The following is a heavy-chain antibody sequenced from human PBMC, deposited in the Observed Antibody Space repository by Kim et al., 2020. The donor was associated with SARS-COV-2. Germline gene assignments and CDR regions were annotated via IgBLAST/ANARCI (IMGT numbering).Heavy chain of an antibody. D-gene: IGHD5-12*01. Sequence: GGSLRLSCAASGFTFSSYGMHWVRQAPGKGLEWVAVISYDGSNKYYVDSVKGRFTISRDNSKNTVYLQMNSLIAEDTAVYHCAKKRSGYSGDFDYWGQGTLVTVSS. CDR2: ISYDGSNK. CDR1: GFTFSSYG. CDR3: AKKRSGYSGDFDY. V-gene: IGHV3-30*18. J-gene: IGHJ4*02.